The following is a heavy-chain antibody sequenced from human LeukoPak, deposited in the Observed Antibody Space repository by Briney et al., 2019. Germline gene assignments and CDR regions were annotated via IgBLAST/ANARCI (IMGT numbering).Heavy chain of an antibody. CDR1: GYTFTSYY. D-gene: IGHD3-3*01. CDR3: ARVQVVDDFWSGYYGYFDY. V-gene: IGHV1-69*13. CDR2: IIPIFGTA. Sequence: SVKVSCKASGYTFTSYYMHWVRQAPGQGLEWMGGIIPIFGTANYAQKFQGRVTITADESTSTAYMELSSLRSEDTAVYYCARVQVVDDFWSGYYGYFDYWGQGTLVTVSS. J-gene: IGHJ4*02.